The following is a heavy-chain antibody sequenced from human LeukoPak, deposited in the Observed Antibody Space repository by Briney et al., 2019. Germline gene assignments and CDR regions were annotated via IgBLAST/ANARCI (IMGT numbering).Heavy chain of an antibody. D-gene: IGHD6-25*01. J-gene: IGHJ4*02. CDR2: ISSGGST. CDR3: GRDLIGTAASWDC. V-gene: IGHV3-53*01. CDR1: GFTVSSNY. Sequence: GGSLRLSCAASGFTVSSNYMSWVRQAPGKGLEWVSVISSGGSTYYADSVTGRFTISRDNSKNTLYLQMNSLRVEDTAVYYCGRDLIGTAASWDCWGQGTLVTVSS.